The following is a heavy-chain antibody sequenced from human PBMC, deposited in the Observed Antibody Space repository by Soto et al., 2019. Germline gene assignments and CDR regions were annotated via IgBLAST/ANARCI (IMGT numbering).Heavy chain of an antibody. J-gene: IGHJ6*02. D-gene: IGHD3-10*01. CDR1: GFTFSSYS. Sequence: EVRLMESGGGLVQPGGSLRLSCAASGFTFSSYSMNWVRQAPGKGLEWVSYISSSTGMIYYADSAKGRFTISRDNAKNSVFLQMNSLRVEDTAVYFCTREGINFGSGGSNDYSGMDVWGQWTTVTVSS. CDR3: TREGINFGSGGSNDYSGMDV. V-gene: IGHV3-48*01. CDR2: ISSSTGMI.